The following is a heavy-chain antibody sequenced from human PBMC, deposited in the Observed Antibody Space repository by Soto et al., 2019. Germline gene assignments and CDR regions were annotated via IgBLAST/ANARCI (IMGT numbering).Heavy chain of an antibody. CDR3: TRDHGYRYGMAV. CDR2: ISSTGSHT. V-gene: IGHV3-11*06. J-gene: IGHJ6*02. CDR1: GFTFDDYY. D-gene: IGHD5-12*01. Sequence: LRLSCAACGFTFDDYYMSWVRQAPGKGLEWISDISSTGSHTNYADSVKGRFTISRDNAKNSLHLQMNSLRVEDTAVYYCTRDHGYRYGMAVWGQGTTVTVSS.